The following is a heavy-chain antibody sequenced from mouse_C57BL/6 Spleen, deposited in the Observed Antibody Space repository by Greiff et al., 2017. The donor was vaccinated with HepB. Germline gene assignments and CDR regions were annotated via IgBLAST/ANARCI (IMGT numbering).Heavy chain of an antibody. D-gene: IGHD1-1*01. J-gene: IGHJ2*01. CDR2: IYPGDGDT. V-gene: IGHV1-80*01. CDR3: ARRGFITTVVFDY. CDR1: GYAFSSYW. Sequence: QVQLQQSGAELVKPGASVKISCKASGYAFSSYWMNWVKQRPGKGLEWIGQIYPGDGDTNYNGKFKGKATLTADKSSSTAYMQLSSLTSEDSAVYFCARRGFITTVVFDYWGQGTTLTVSS.